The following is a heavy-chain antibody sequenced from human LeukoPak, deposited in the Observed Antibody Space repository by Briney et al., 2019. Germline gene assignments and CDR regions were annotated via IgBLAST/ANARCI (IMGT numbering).Heavy chain of an antibody. V-gene: IGHV3-21*01. CDR1: GFTFSSSG. CDR2: ISRSSSYI. D-gene: IGHD6-6*01. CDR3: ARSSIGISPHFDY. Sequence: GGSLRLSCAASGFTFSSSGMNWVRQAPGRGLEWVASISRSSSYIYYADSVKGRFTISRDNAKNSLYLEMNSLTAADTAVYYCARSSIGISPHFDYWGQGTLVTVSS. J-gene: IGHJ4*02.